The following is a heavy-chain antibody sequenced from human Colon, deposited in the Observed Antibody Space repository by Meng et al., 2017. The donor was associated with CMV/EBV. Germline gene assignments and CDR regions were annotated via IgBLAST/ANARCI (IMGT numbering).Heavy chain of an antibody. CDR2: IYWNDDK. J-gene: IGHJ6*02. V-gene: IGHV2-5*08. Sequence: LRLSCNVSGGSVSSGSYYWTWIRQPPGKALEWLALIYWNDDKRYSPSLKSRLTITKDTSKNQVVLTMTNMDPVDTATYYCAHRPGDFYYGMDVWGQGTTVTVSS. CDR3: AHRPGDFYYGMDV. CDR1: GGSVSSGSYY.